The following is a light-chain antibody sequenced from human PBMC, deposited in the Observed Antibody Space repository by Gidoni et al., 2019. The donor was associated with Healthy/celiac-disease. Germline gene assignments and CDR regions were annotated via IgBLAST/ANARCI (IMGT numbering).Light chain of an antibody. Sequence: EIALTQSPATLSLSPGERATLSCRASQSVSSYLAWYQQKPGQAPMLLIYDASNRATGIPARFSGSGSGTDFTLTISSLEPEDFAVYYCQQRSNWRELTFGGGTKVEIK. V-gene: IGKV3-11*01. CDR1: QSVSSY. J-gene: IGKJ4*01. CDR2: DAS. CDR3: QQRSNWRELT.